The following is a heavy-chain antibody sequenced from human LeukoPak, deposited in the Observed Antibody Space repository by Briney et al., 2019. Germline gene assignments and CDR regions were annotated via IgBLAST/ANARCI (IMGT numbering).Heavy chain of an antibody. Sequence: SETLSLTCAVSGGSISSGGYSWSWIRPPPGKGLEWIGYIYHSGSTYYNPSLKSRVTISVDRSKNQFSLKLSSVTAADTAVYYCAGGRAWFGELLGYWGQGTLVTVSS. J-gene: IGHJ4*02. CDR1: GGSISSGGYS. V-gene: IGHV4-30-2*01. CDR3: AGGRAWFGELLGY. CDR2: IYHSGST. D-gene: IGHD3-10*01.